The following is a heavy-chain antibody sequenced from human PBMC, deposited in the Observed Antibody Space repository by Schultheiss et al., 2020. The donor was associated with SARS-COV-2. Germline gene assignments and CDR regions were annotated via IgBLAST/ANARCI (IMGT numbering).Heavy chain of an antibody. V-gene: IGHV1-8*01. J-gene: IGHJ4*02. CDR2: MNPNSGNT. D-gene: IGHD2-2*02. CDR3: AKDRCSSTSCYRPFDY. Sequence: ASVKVSCKASGYTFTSYDINWVRQATGQGLEWMGWMNPNSGNTGYAQKFQGRVTMTRDTSISTAYMELSRLRSDDTAVYYCAKDRCSSTSCYRPFDYWGQGTLVTVSS. CDR1: GYTFTSYD.